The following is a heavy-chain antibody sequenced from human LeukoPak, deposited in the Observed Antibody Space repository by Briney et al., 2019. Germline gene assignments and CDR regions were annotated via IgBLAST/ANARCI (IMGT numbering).Heavy chain of an antibody. CDR3: ARSYWTGYHHLDF. V-gene: IGHV4-4*02. J-gene: IGHJ4*02. CDR1: GGSISSSYW. Sequence: PSETLSLTCAVSGGSISSSYWWTWVRQPPGKGLEWIGEIYHSGSTNYNPSLKSRLTISVDKSKNQFSLKLCSVTAADTAVYYCARSYWTGYHHLDFWGQGTLVTVSS. CDR2: IYHSGST. D-gene: IGHD3/OR15-3a*01.